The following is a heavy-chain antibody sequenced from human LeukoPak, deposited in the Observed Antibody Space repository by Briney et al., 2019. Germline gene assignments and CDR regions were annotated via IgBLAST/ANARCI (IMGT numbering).Heavy chain of an antibody. D-gene: IGHD7-27*01. Sequence: GGSLRLSCVASGFTFKNYAVHWVRQAPGKGLEWVSGISVSGGSIYYADSAKGRFTISRDNSKNTLYLQVNSLRAADTAVYYCAKDSANWGRHFDYWGQGTLVTVSS. CDR3: AKDSANWGRHFDY. CDR2: ISVSGGSI. J-gene: IGHJ4*02. CDR1: GFTFKNYA. V-gene: IGHV3-23*01.